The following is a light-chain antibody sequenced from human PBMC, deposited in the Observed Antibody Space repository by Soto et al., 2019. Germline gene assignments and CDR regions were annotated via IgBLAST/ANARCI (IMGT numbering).Light chain of an antibody. J-gene: IGKJ2*01. CDR1: QSISSW. CDR3: QQYNSYSPHT. CDR2: QTP. Sequence: DIQMTQSPSTLSASVEDRVTITCRASQSISSWLAWYQQKPGKAPNLLIYQTPSLESGVRSRFXGSGSATEFTLSISSLQPDDFATDYCQQYNSYSPHTFGQGTKLEI. V-gene: IGKV1-5*03.